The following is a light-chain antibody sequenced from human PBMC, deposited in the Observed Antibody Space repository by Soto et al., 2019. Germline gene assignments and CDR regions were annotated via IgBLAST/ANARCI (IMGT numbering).Light chain of an antibody. V-gene: IGKV4-1*01. CDR3: HQYYDTPT. CDR1: QSVLYSSNNKNH. J-gene: IGKJ1*01. Sequence: DIVMTQSPDSLAVSLGERATINCKSSQSVLYSSNNKNHLTWYQQKPGQPPKLLIYWASTRESGVPDRFSGSGSGTDFTLTISSLQAEDVVVYYCHQYYDTPTFGQGTRVEIK. CDR2: WAS.